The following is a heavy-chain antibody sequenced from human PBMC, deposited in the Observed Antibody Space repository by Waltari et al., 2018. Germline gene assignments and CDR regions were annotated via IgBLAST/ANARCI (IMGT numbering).Heavy chain of an antibody. Sequence: QVQLVQSGAEVKKPGSSVKVSCKASGGTFSSYAISWVRQAPGQGLDWMGGTIPIFGTANYAQKFQGRVTITADESTSTAYRELSSLTSEDTAVYYCASAIVVVPAASWFDPWGQGTLVTVSS. CDR1: GGTFSSYA. CDR3: ASAIVVVPAASWFDP. J-gene: IGHJ5*02. CDR2: TIPIFGTA. V-gene: IGHV1-69*01. D-gene: IGHD2-2*01.